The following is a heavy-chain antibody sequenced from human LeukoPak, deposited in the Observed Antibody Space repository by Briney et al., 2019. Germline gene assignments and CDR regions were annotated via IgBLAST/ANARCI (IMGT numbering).Heavy chain of an antibody. D-gene: IGHD3-16*02. CDR2: IKQDGSEK. CDR3: ARDSGHDYVWGSYRHDY. CDR1: GFTFSSYW. Sequence: GSLRLSCAASGFTFSSYWMSWVRQAPGKGLEWVANIKQDGSEKYYVDSVKGRFTISRDNAKNSLYLQLNSLRAEDTAVYYCARDSGHDYVWGSYRHDYWGQGTLVTVSS. J-gene: IGHJ4*02. V-gene: IGHV3-7*01.